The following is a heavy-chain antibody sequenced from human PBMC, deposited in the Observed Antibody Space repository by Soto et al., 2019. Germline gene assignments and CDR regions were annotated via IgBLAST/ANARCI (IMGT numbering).Heavy chain of an antibody. D-gene: IGHD2-15*01. CDR2: IKSKTDGGTI. V-gene: IGHV3-15*07. CDR3: TTRGSLGY. J-gene: IGHJ4*02. CDR1: GFSFSNAW. Sequence: EVQLVESGGGLVKPGESLRLSCAASGFSFSNAWINWVRQAPGKGLEWVGRIKSKTDGGTIDYAAPVKGRFIISREDSSNTLYLQMNSLKTEDTAVYYCTTRGSLGYWGQGTLVTVSS.